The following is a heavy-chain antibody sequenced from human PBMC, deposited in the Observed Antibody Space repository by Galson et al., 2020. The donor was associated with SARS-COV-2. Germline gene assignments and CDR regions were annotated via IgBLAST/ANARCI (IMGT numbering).Heavy chain of an antibody. Sequence: ASVKGSCKASGYTFTSYDINWVRQATGQGLEWMGWMNTNSGNTGYAQKFQGRVTMTRNTSISTAYMELSSLRSEDTAVYYCARGAYSSGWFSNAYYYYGMDVWGQGTTVTVSS. CDR2: MNTNSGNT. V-gene: IGHV1-8*01. D-gene: IGHD6-19*01. J-gene: IGHJ6*02. CDR1: GYTFTSYD. CDR3: ARGAYSSGWFSNAYYYYGMDV.